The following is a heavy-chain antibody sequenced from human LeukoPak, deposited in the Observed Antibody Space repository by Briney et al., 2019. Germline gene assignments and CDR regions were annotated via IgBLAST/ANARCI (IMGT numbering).Heavy chain of an antibody. Sequence: ASETLSLTCTVSGGSISTYYWSRIRQPPGKGLEWIGYVYFSGSTNYNPSLKGRVTISVDTSKNQFSLNLNSVTAADTAVYYCARGSPTGDYWGQGTLVTVSS. V-gene: IGHV4-59*01. D-gene: IGHD3-10*01. J-gene: IGHJ4*02. CDR2: VYFSGST. CDR1: GGSISTYY. CDR3: ARGSPTGDY.